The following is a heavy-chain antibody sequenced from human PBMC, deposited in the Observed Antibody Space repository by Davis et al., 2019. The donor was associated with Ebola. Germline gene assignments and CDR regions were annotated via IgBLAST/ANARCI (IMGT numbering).Heavy chain of an antibody. Sequence: PSETLSLTCTVSGGPISRGGSYWTWIRPHPGKGLEWIGYIYYSGSTYYKLSLKSRVTISLDTSKNQFSLNLYSVTAADTAVYYCARDLRYDSSGYDYYFYMDVWGKGTTVTVSS. CDR3: ARDLRYDSSGYDYYFYMDV. CDR2: IYYSGST. CDR1: GGPISRGGSY. V-gene: IGHV4-31*03. J-gene: IGHJ6*03. D-gene: IGHD3-22*01.